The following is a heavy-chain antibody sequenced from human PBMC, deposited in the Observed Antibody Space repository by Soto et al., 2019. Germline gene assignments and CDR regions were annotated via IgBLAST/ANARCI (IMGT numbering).Heavy chain of an antibody. CDR3: ARADDSSGYYYGGEDY. D-gene: IGHD3-22*01. V-gene: IGHV1-69*13. Sequence: VASVKVSCKASGGTFSSYAISWVRQAPGQGLEWMGGIIPIFGTANYAQKFQGRVTITADESTSTAYMELSSLRSEDTAVYYCARADDSSGYYYGGEDYWGQGTLVTVSS. J-gene: IGHJ4*02. CDR1: GGTFSSYA. CDR2: IIPIFGTA.